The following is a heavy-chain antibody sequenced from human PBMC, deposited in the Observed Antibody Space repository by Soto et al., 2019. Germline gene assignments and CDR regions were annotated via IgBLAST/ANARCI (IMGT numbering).Heavy chain of an antibody. CDR3: ARERGGDGKSFYFDY. CDR1: GGTFSSYA. J-gene: IGHJ4*02. V-gene: IGHV1-69*01. D-gene: IGHD2-21*01. CDR2: IIPIFVTA. Sequence: QVQLVQSGAEVKKPGSSVKVSCKASGGTFSSYAISWVRQAPGQRLEWMGGIIPIFVTANYAQKFQGRVTITADEPPRTAYMGLGSLRSEDTAVYYCARERGGDGKSFYFDYWGQGTLVTVSS.